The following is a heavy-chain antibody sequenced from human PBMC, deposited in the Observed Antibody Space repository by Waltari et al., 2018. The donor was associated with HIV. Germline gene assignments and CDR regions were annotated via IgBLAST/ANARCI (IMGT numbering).Heavy chain of an antibody. Sequence: QVQLQESGPGLVKPSETLSLTCTVSGGSISSYYWSWIRQPPGKGLEWIGYIYYSGSTNYNPSLERRVTISVDTSKNQFSLKLSSVTAADTAVYYCARGEQLANYYYYGMDVWGQGTTVTVSS. D-gene: IGHD6-6*01. CDR1: GGSISSYY. V-gene: IGHV4-59*01. J-gene: IGHJ6*02. CDR2: IYYSGST. CDR3: ARGEQLANYYYYGMDV.